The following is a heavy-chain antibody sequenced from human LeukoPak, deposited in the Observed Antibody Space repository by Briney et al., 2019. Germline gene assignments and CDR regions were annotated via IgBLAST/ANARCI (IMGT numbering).Heavy chain of an antibody. CDR1: GFTFSGDW. D-gene: IGHD3-22*01. CDR2: IKQDGGEK. V-gene: IGHV3-7*01. J-gene: IGHJ4*02. CDR3: AKDSAYYYDSSGYYYD. Sequence: GGSLRLSCAASGFTFSGDWMSWVRQAPGKGLEWVAIIKQDGGEKYYVDSVKGRFTISRDNAKNSLYLQMNSLRAEDTAVYYCAKDSAYYYDSSGYYYDWGQGTLVTVSS.